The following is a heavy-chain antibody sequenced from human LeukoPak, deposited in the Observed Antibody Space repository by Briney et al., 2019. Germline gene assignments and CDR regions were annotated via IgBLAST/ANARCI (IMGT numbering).Heavy chain of an antibody. V-gene: IGHV4-34*01. CDR2: INHSGST. D-gene: IGHD4-4*01. CDR1: GGSFSGYY. Sequence: SETLSLTCAVHGGSFSGYYWSWIRQPPGKGLEWIGEINHSGSTNYNPSLKSRVTISVDTSKNQFSLKLSSVTAADTAVYYCARETLTTVRSWGQGTLVTVSS. CDR3: ARETLTTVRS. J-gene: IGHJ4*02.